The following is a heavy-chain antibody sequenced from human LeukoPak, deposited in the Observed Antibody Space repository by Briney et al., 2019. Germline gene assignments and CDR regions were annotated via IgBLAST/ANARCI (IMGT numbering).Heavy chain of an antibody. J-gene: IGHJ4*02. CDR3: ARDQGYYFDY. CDR1: GGSISSGGYY. Sequence: SETLSLTCSVSGGSISSGGYYWSWIRRHPGKGLEWIGYIYYSGSTYYNPSLKSRVTISVDTSKNQFSLKLSSVTAADTAVYYCARDQGYYFDYWGQGTLVTVSS. CDR2: IYYSGST. V-gene: IGHV4-31*03.